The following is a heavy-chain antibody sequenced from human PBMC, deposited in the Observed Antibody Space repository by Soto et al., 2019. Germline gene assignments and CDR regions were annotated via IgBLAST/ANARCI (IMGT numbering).Heavy chain of an antibody. V-gene: IGHV3-9*01. J-gene: IGHJ3*01. CDR1: GFTFVDYA. CDR3: TKDEGSCSSIICTDAFDY. CDR2: ISWDGGYK. Sequence: EVQLVESGGGLVQPGRSLRLSCAASGFTFVDYAMHWVRQAPGQGLEWVSGISWDGGYKGYGDSVKGGFTNARDNAKKALYLEMNSLRVEDTDLYYCTKDEGSCSSIICTDAFDYWGQGTMVTVS. D-gene: IGHD2-2*01.